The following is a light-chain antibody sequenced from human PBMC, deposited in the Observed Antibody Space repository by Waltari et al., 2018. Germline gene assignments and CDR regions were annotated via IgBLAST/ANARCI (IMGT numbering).Light chain of an antibody. CDR1: QSITNY. Sequence: IQLTQSPSSLSASVGDRVTITCRASQSITNYLSWYQHKLGEAPNLLVYDASTLVSGVPSRFNGSGSGTEFTLTISSLQPEDLATYYCLQTYSTLMFSFGPGTKVDL. J-gene: IGKJ3*01. CDR2: DAS. CDR3: LQTYSTLMFS. V-gene: IGKV1-39*01.